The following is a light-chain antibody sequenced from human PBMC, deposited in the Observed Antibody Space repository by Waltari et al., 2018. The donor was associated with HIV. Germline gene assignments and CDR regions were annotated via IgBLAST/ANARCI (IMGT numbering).Light chain of an antibody. CDR2: EAS. CDR3: QQYDSFPWT. CDR1: QSISVW. Sequence: DIQMTQSPSTLSASIGDRVTLTFRASQSISVWLAWYHQKPGKAPKLLIYEASNLESGVPSRFSGTGSGTEFTLTISSLQPDDSATFYCQQYDSFPWTFGQGTKVGIK. V-gene: IGKV1-5*03. J-gene: IGKJ1*01.